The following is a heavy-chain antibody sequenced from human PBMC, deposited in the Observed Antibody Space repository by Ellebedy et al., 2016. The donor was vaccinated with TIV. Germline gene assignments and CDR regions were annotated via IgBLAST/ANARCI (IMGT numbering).Heavy chain of an antibody. J-gene: IGHJ5*02. CDR1: GYTFTSYG. CDR3: ARDGRIGVWSSAVLGSWFDP. V-gene: IGHV1-18*04. Sequence: ASVKVSXXASGYTFTSYGISWVRQAPGQGLEWMGWISAYNGNTNYAQKLQGRVTMTTDTSTSTAYMELRSLRSDDTAVYYCARDGRIGVWSSAVLGSWFDPWGQGTLVTVSS. CDR2: ISAYNGNT. D-gene: IGHD6-19*01.